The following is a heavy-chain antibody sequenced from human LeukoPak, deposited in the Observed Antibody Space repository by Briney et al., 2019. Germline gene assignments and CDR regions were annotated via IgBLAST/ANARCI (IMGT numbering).Heavy chain of an antibody. D-gene: IGHD1-26*01. CDR2: ISGYNGNT. V-gene: IGHV1-18*01. CDR3: ARGGRSSGSYYFDY. CDR1: GYTFNTYG. Sequence: ASVTVSCKASGYTFNTYGISWVRQAPGQGLEWMGWISGYNGNTNYAQKLQGRVTMTRDTSISTAYMELSRLRSDDTAVYYCARGGRSSGSYYFDYWGQGTLVTVSS. J-gene: IGHJ4*02.